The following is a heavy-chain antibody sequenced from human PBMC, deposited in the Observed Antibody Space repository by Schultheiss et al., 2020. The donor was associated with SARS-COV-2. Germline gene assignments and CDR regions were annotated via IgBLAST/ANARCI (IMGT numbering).Heavy chain of an antibody. Sequence: LTCAVSGGFISSSNWWSWVRQPPGKGLEWVSSISSSSSYIYYADSVKGRFTISRDTSKNTLYLQMNSLRVEDTAVYFCARDKSHLYGLDVWGQGTTVTVSS. CDR1: GGFISSSNW. CDR2: ISSSSSYI. J-gene: IGHJ6*02. V-gene: IGHV3-21*04. CDR3: ARDKSHLYGLDV.